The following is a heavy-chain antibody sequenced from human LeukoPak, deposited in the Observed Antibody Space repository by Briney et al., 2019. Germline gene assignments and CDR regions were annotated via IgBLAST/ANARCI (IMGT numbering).Heavy chain of an antibody. CDR1: GFTFSDYY. CDR2: ISSSGSTI. Sequence: GGSLRLSCAASGFTFSDYYINWIRQAPGKGLEWVSYISSSGSTIYYADSVKGRFTISRDNAKNSLYLQMNSLRAEDTAVYYCARAALVPAAIYYFDYWGQGTLVTVSS. V-gene: IGHV3-11*04. J-gene: IGHJ4*02. CDR3: ARAALVPAAIYYFDY. D-gene: IGHD2-2*01.